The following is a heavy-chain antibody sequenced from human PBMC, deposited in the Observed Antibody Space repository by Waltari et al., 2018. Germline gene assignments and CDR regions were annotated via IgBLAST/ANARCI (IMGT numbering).Heavy chain of an antibody. CDR3: ATFRGGSTWYRDGFDI. Sequence: EVQLVESGGGLIQPGGSLRLSCAASGFIDRNTYMTWVRPAPGKGLEWVSLIYVGDHTYYADSVKGRFTISRDNSENTLYLQMNSLRAEDTAVYYCATFRGGSTWYRDGFDIWGQGTMVTVSS. CDR2: IYVGDHT. J-gene: IGHJ3*02. D-gene: IGHD6-13*01. V-gene: IGHV3-53*01. CDR1: GFIDRNTY.